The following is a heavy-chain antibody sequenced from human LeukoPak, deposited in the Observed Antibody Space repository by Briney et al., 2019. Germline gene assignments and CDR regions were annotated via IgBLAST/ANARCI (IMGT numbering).Heavy chain of an antibody. CDR3: AELGITMIGGV. CDR2: ISSSGSTI. Sequence: PGGSLRLSCAASGFTFSSYEMNWVRQAPGKGLEWVSYISSSGSTIYYADSVKGRCTLSRDNAKNSLYLQMNSLRAEDTAVYYCAELGITMIGGVWGKGTTVTISS. J-gene: IGHJ6*04. V-gene: IGHV3-48*03. D-gene: IGHD3-10*02. CDR1: GFTFSSYE.